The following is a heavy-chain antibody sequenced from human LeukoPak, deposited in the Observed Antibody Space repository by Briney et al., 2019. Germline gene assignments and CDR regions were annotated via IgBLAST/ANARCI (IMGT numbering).Heavy chain of an antibody. CDR3: ARDRVMIRGLFPGC. CDR2: INPNSGDT. V-gene: IGHV1-2*02. J-gene: IGHJ4*02. Sequence: ASVKVSCKASGFTFTGYYIHWVRQAPGQGLEWMGWINPNSGDTNYSQKFQGRVTMTRDTSINTAYMELIRLTSDDTAVYFCARDRVMIRGLFPGCWGQGTLVIVSS. D-gene: IGHD3-10*01. CDR1: GFTFTGYY.